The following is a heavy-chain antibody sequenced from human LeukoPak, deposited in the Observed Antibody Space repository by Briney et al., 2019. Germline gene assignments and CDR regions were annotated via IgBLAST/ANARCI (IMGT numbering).Heavy chain of an antibody. Sequence: GGSLRLSCAASGFTVSSNYMSWVRQAPGKGLEWVSVIYSGGSTYYADSVKGRFTISRDNYKNTLYLQMNSLRAEDTAVYYCARVSGWPKYFQHWGQGTLVTVSS. V-gene: IGHV3-53*01. D-gene: IGHD6-19*01. CDR1: GFTVSSNY. J-gene: IGHJ1*01. CDR2: IYSGGST. CDR3: ARVSGWPKYFQH.